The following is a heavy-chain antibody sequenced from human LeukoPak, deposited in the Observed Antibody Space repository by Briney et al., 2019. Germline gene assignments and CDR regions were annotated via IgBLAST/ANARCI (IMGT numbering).Heavy chain of an antibody. CDR3: TAGTGRSDFDY. D-gene: IGHD3/OR15-3a*01. CDR1: GFTFSNAW. V-gene: IGHV3-15*01. CDR2: IKRKGDDGTI. Sequence: GGSLRLSCAASGFTFSNAWMSWVRQAPGRGLEWVGRIKRKGDDGTIDYAAPVKGRLSIPRDDSKNTLYLQMNSLKSEDTAVYYCTAGTGRSDFDYWGQGTLVTVS. J-gene: IGHJ4*02.